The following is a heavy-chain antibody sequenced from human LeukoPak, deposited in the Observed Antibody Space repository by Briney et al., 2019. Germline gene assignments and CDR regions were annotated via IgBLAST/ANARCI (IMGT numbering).Heavy chain of an antibody. CDR2: ISSSGSPI. D-gene: IGHD4-17*01. J-gene: IGHJ4*02. Sequence: GGSLRLSCAASGFTFSDYYMSWIRQAPGKGLEWVSYISSSGSPIDYADSVKGRFTISRDNAKNSLYLQMNSLRAEDTAVYYCARARYGDDETYYFDYWGQGTLVTVSS. CDR3: ARARYGDDETYYFDY. V-gene: IGHV3-11*04. CDR1: GFTFSDYY.